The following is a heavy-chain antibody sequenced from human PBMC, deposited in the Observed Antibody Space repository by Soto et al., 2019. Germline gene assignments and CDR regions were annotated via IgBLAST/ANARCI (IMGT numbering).Heavy chain of an antibody. Sequence: ASVKVSCKASGGTFSSYAISWVRQAPGQGLEWMGGIIPIFGTANYAQKFQGRVTITADKSTSTAYMELSSLRSEDTAVYYCARVRSGPYYDFWSGSEPFDYWGQGTLVTVSS. J-gene: IGHJ4*02. CDR1: GGTFSSYA. CDR3: ARVRSGPYYDFWSGSEPFDY. V-gene: IGHV1-69*06. CDR2: IIPIFGTA. D-gene: IGHD3-3*01.